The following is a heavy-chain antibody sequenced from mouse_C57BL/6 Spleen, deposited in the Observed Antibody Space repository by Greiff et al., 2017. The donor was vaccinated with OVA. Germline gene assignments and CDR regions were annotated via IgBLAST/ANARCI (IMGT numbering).Heavy chain of an antibody. J-gene: IGHJ2*01. V-gene: IGHV7-3*01. Sequence: EVQLQQSGGGLVQPGGSLSLSCAASGFTFTDYYMSWVRQPPGKALEWLGFIRNKANGYTTEYSASVKGRFTISRDNSQSILYLQMNALRAEDSATYYCARSTVVVPDYWGQGTTLTVSS. CDR1: GFTFTDYY. D-gene: IGHD1-1*01. CDR2: IRNKANGYTT. CDR3: ARSTVVVPDY.